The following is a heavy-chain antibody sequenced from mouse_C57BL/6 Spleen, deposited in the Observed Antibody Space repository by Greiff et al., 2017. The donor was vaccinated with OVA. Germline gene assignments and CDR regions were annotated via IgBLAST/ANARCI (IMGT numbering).Heavy chain of an antibody. CDR2: INPKNGGT. D-gene: IGHD1-1*01. V-gene: IGHV1-26*01. CDR3: ARRITTVVAHWYFDV. CDR1: GYTFTDYY. Sequence: VQLQQSGPELVKPGASVKISCKASGYTFTDYYMNWVKQSHGKSLEWIGDINPKNGGTSYNQKFKGKATLTVDKSSSTAYMELRSLTSEDSAVYYCARRITTVVAHWYFDVWGTGTTVTVSS. J-gene: IGHJ1*03.